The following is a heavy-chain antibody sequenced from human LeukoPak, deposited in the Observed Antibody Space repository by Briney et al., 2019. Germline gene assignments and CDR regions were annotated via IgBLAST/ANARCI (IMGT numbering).Heavy chain of an antibody. CDR2: IIPIFGTA. V-gene: IGHV1-69*01. D-gene: IGHD5-24*01. CDR3: ARRMDGYFFDY. CDR1: GGTFSSYA. Sequence: SVKVSCKASGGTFSSYAISWVRQAPGQGLEWMGGIIPIFGTANYAQKFQGRVTITADESTSTAYMELRSLRSDDTAVYYCARRMDGYFFDYWGQGTLVTVSS. J-gene: IGHJ4*02.